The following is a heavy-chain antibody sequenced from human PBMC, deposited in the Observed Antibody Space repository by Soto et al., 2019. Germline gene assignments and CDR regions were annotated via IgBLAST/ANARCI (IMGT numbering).Heavy chain of an antibody. J-gene: IGHJ1*01. CDR2: IYYSGST. V-gene: IGHV4-59*01. CDR3: ARSRTTVTPSGFQH. CDR1: GGSISSYY. Sequence: QVQLQESGPGLVKPSETLSLTCTVSGGSISSYYWSWIRQPPGKGLEWIGYIYYSGSTNYNPSLKSRVTLSVDTSKNQFSLRLSSVTAADTAVYYCARSRTTVTPSGFQHWGQGTLVTVSS. D-gene: IGHD4-17*01.